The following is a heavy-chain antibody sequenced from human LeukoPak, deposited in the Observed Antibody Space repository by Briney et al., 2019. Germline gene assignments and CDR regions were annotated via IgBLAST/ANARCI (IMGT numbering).Heavy chain of an antibody. D-gene: IGHD6-13*01. J-gene: IGHJ4*02. CDR2: IHRGYTT. V-gene: IGHV3-66*01. Sequence: GGSLRLSCAASGVTVSSNHMSWVRLAPGKGLEWVSVIHRGYTTYYADSVKGRFTISRDNSKSTLYLQMNSLRAEDTAVYYCARVPTLSAADTTGYWGQGTLVTVSS. CDR1: GVTVSSNH. CDR3: ARVPTLSAADTTGY.